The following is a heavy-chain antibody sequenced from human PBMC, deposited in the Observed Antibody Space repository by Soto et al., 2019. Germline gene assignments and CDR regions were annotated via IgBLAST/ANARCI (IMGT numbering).Heavy chain of an antibody. CDR1: GFTFSGSA. CDR2: IRSEANSYAT. Sequence: GGSLRLSCAASGFTFSGSAMHWVRQASGKGLEWVGRIRSEANSYATAYAASVEGRFTISRDDSKNTAYLQMNSLKTEDTAVYYCTRHNGDQDYWGQGTLVTVSS. CDR3: TRHNGDQDY. V-gene: IGHV3-73*01. J-gene: IGHJ4*02. D-gene: IGHD2-8*01.